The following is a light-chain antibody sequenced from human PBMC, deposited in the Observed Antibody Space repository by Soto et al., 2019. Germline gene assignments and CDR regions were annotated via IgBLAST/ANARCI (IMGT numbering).Light chain of an antibody. CDR3: QQYNGYSWT. Sequence: DIQMTQSPSTLSASVGDRVTITCRASQSISSWLAWYQQKPGKAPNLLIYKASSLESGVPSRFSGSGSGTEFTLTISSLQPDDFATYYCQQYNGYSWTFGQGTKVDIK. CDR2: KAS. J-gene: IGKJ1*01. V-gene: IGKV1-5*03. CDR1: QSISSW.